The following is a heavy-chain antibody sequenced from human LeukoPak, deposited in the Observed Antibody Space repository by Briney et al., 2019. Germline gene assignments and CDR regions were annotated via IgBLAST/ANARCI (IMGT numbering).Heavy chain of an antibody. CDR2: ISGSGGST. D-gene: IGHD3-10*01. CDR1: GFTFSSYA. Sequence: GGSLRLSCAASGFTFSSYAMSWVRQAPGKGLEWVSGISGSGGSTYYADSVKGRFTISRDNSKNTLYLQMNSLRAEDTAVYYCASRSNYGSGSPYYYYYYMDVWGKGTTVTVSS. V-gene: IGHV3-23*01. J-gene: IGHJ6*03. CDR3: ASRSNYGSGSPYYYYYYMDV.